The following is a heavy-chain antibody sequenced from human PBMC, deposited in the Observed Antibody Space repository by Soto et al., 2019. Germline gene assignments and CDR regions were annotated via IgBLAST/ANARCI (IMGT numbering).Heavy chain of an antibody. CDR1: GGTFSSYA. J-gene: IGHJ4*01. CDR3: ARVTDSNFLY. CDR2: IIPIFGTT. Sequence: SVKGSCKASGGTFSSYAISWVRQAPGQGLQWMGGIIPIFGTTNYAQKFQGRVTITADESTSTVYMELSSLRSEDTVVYYCARVTDSNFLYWGHGALVTVSS. D-gene: IGHD4-4*01. V-gene: IGHV1-69*13.